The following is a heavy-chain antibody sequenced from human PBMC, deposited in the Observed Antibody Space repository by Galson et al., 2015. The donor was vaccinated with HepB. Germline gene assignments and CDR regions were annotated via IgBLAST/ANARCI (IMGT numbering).Heavy chain of an antibody. CDR2: IIPILGTA. J-gene: IGHJ4*02. V-gene: IGHV1-69*13. CDR1: GGTFSSYA. D-gene: IGHD2/OR15-2a*01. Sequence: SVKVSCKASGGTFSSYAISWVRQAPGQGLEWMGGIIPILGTAIYAQKFQGRVTITADESTSTAYMELSSLRSEDTAVYYCAGHFAVPIRGRFDYWGRGTLVTVSS. CDR3: AGHFAVPIRGRFDY.